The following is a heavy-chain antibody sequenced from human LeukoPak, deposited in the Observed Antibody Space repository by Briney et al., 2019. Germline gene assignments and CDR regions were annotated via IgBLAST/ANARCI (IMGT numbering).Heavy chain of an antibody. CDR1: GYYFPSYW. V-gene: IGHV5-51*01. Sequence: GESLQISCKGSGYYFPSYWIAWVRQVPGKGLEWMGIIYPADSDSRYSPSFEGQVTLSVDKSTNTAHLEWSSLKVADTGVYYCARLNSDMVSSTWGQGTPVTVSS. J-gene: IGHJ4*02. CDR3: ARLNSDMVSST. D-gene: IGHD5/OR15-5a*01. CDR2: IYPADSDS.